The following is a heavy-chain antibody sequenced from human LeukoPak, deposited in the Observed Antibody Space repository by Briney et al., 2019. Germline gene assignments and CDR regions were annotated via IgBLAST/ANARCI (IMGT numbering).Heavy chain of an antibody. CDR1: GYTFTSYG. CDR2: ISAYNGNT. CDR3: ARDPLRYFDWLSQYGMDV. J-gene: IGHJ6*02. Sequence: GASVKVSCKASGYTFTSYGISWVRQAPGQGLEWMGWISAYNGNTNYAQKLQGRVTMTTDTSTSTAYMEPRSLRSDDTAVYYCARDPLRYFDWLSQYGMDVWGQGTTVTVSS. D-gene: IGHD3-9*01. V-gene: IGHV1-18*01.